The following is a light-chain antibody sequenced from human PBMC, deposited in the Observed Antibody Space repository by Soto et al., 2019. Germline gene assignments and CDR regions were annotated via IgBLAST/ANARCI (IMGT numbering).Light chain of an antibody. CDR2: GAS. J-gene: IGKJ5*01. V-gene: IGKV3-15*01. CDR3: QQSYDTVAIT. CDR1: QSVSSN. Sequence: EIVMTQSPDTLSVSPGERATLSCRASQSVSSNLAWYQQKPGQAPRLLIYGASTRATGIPASFIGNGSGTEFTLTASSLQPEDFAVYYCQQSYDTVAITFGQGTRLEIK.